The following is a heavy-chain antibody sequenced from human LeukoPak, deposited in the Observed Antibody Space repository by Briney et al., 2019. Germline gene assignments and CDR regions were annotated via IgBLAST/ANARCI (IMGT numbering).Heavy chain of an antibody. V-gene: IGHV1-2*02. CDR3: ARSRCRGGSCDSDY. D-gene: IGHD2-15*01. J-gene: IGHJ4*02. CDR1: GYTFTDYY. Sequence: ASVKVSCKASGYTFTDYYVHWVRQAPGQGLEWMGWINPNSGGTKYAQKFQGRLTVTRDTSISTAYMELSPLISDDTALYYCARSRCRGGSCDSDYWGQGTLVTVSS. CDR2: INPNSGGT.